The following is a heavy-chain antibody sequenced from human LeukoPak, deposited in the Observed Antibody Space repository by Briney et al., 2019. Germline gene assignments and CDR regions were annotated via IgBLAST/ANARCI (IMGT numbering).Heavy chain of an antibody. D-gene: IGHD4-11*01. V-gene: IGHV3-21*01. J-gene: IGHJ4*01. CDR3: SDLSTVTYTAGY. CDR1: GFTFSSYA. CDR2: ISSSSSYI. Sequence: PGRSLRLSCAASGFTFSSYAMNWVRQAPGKGLEWVSSISSSSSYIYYADSVKGRFTISRDNAKNSLYLQMNSLRAEDTAVYYCSDLSTVTYTAGYWGQGTLVTVSS.